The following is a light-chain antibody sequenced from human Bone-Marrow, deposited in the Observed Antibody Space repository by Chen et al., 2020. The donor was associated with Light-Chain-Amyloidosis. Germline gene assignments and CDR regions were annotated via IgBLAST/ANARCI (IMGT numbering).Light chain of an antibody. CDR1: NIGSTS. CDR2: DDS. V-gene: IGLV3-21*02. Sequence: SSVLTQPPSLFVASAQTAAIACGGNNIGSTSVHWYQQTPGQAPLLVVYDDSDRPSGIPERLSGSNSGNTATLTISRGEAGDEADYYCQVWDRSSDRPVFGGGTKLTVL. J-gene: IGLJ3*02. CDR3: QVWDRSSDRPV.